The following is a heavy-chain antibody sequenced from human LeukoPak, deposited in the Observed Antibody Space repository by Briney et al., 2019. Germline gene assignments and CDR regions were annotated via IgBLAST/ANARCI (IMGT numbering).Heavy chain of an antibody. CDR3: ASLVGTTLTTVSDY. D-gene: IGHD4-17*01. CDR1: AFTFSSYG. CDR2: ISGDGRDI. Sequence: GGSLRLSCAASAFTFSSYGMSWARQAPGKGLEWVSAISGDGRDIFYADAVKGRFTISRDNAKNSLYLQMNSLRAEDTAVYYCASLVGTTLTTVSDYWGQGTLVTVSS. J-gene: IGHJ4*02. V-gene: IGHV3-21*01.